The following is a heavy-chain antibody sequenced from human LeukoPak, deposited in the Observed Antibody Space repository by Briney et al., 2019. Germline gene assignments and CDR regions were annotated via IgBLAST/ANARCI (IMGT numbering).Heavy chain of an antibody. CDR1: GFTFSSYG. D-gene: IGHD5-24*01. V-gene: IGHV3-30*02. Sequence: GGSLRLSCAASGFTFSSYGMHWVRQAPGKGLEGVAFIRYDGSNKYYADSVKGRFTISRDNSKNILYLQMGSLRPEDMAMYYCARPGRDGYNYDAFDIWGQGTMVTVSS. J-gene: IGHJ3*02. CDR2: IRYDGSNK. CDR3: ARPGRDGYNYDAFDI.